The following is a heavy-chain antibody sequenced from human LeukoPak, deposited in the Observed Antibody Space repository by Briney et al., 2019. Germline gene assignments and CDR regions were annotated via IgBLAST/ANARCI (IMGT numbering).Heavy chain of an antibody. CDR3: AKDRIAMAAHNWFDP. V-gene: IGHV3-23*01. CDR1: GFTFSSYA. D-gene: IGHD6-19*01. J-gene: IGHJ5*02. CDR2: ISGSGGST. Sequence: GGSLRLSCAASGFTFSSYAMSWVCQAPGKGLEWVSGISGSGGSTYYADSVKGRFTISRDNSKNTLYLQMNSLRAEDTAVYYRAKDRIAMAAHNWFDPWGQGTLVTVSS.